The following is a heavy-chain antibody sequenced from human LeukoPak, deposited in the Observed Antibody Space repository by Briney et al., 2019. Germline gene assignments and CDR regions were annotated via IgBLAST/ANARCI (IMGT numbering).Heavy chain of an antibody. CDR1: GGSISSGSYY. V-gene: IGHV4-61*02. CDR2: IYTSGST. D-gene: IGHD5-24*01. Sequence: SETLSLTCTVSGGSISSGSYYWSWIRQPAGKGLEWIGRIYTSGSTNYNPSLKSRVTISVDTSKNQFSLKLSSVTAADTAVYYCARGSVRWLQFGSHYYYYMDVWGKGTTVTVSS. CDR3: ARGSVRWLQFGSHYYYYMDV. J-gene: IGHJ6*03.